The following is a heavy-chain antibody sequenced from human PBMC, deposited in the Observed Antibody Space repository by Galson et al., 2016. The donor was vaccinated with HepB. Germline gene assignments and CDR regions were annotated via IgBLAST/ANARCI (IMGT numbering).Heavy chain of an antibody. V-gene: IGHV3-33*01. J-gene: IGHJ5*01. CDR2: IWNDGRTT. Sequence: SLRLSCATSGLSFSVRGMHWVRQAPGKGLEWVAVIWNDGRTTYYGDSVKGRFIISRDNSRETLYLQMNSLRVDDMAIYYCATDGPPTVVVGAALDSWGQGTLVAVSS. D-gene: IGHD2-15*01. CDR3: ATDGPPTVVVGAALDS. CDR1: GLSFSVRG.